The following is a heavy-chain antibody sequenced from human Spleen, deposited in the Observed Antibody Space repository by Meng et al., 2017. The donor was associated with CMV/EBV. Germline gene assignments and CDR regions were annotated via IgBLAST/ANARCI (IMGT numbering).Heavy chain of an antibody. CDR3: ARSSWYDWFDP. Sequence: SCKASGHTFSGYYLHWVRQAPGQGLEWMGWIRPDSGGTQYEQTFQGRVTLSRDTSISTAYMEVSSLISDDTAVYYCARSSWYDWFDPWGQGTLVTVSS. V-gene: IGHV1-2*02. CDR2: IRPDSGGT. CDR1: GHTFSGYY. J-gene: IGHJ5*02. D-gene: IGHD6-13*01.